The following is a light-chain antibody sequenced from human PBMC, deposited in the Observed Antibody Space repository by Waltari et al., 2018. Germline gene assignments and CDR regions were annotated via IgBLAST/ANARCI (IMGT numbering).Light chain of an antibody. CDR2: DVT. V-gene: IGLV2-23*02. CDR1: NSHVGAYNY. CDR3: CSHAGSTTFVV. Sequence: QSALTQPASVSGSPGQSITISCIGTNSHVGAYNYVSWYQQPPGKAPKLIIYDVTKWPSGVSNRFSGSKSGNTASLTISGLQAEDEADYYCCSHAGSTTFVVFGGGTKLTVL. J-gene: IGLJ2*01.